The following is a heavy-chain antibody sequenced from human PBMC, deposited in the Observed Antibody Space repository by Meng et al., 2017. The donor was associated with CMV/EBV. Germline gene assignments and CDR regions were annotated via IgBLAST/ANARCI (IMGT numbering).Heavy chain of an antibody. V-gene: IGHV4-39*01. J-gene: IGHJ4*02. Sequence: SETLSLTCTVSGGSISSSSYYWGWIRQPPGKGLEWIGSIYYSGSTYYNPSLKSRVTISVDTSKNQFSLKLSSVTAADTAVYYCAGGAYDFWSGKDDYWGQGTLVTVSS. CDR2: IYYSGST. CDR1: GGSISSSSYY. D-gene: IGHD3-3*01. CDR3: AGGAYDFWSGKDDY.